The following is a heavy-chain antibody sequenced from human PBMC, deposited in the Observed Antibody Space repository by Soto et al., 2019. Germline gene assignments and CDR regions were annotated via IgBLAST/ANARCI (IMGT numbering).Heavy chain of an antibody. V-gene: IGHV4-61*01. CDR3: ARDSRDRAAAYYYYYYGMDV. D-gene: IGHD6-13*01. CDR2: IYYSGST. CDR1: GGSVSSGIYY. Sequence: PSETLSLTCTVSGGSVSSGIYYWSWIRHPPGKGLEWIGYIYYSGSTNYNPSLKSRVTISVDASKNQFSLKLSSVTAADTAVYYCARDSRDRAAAYYYYYYGMDVWGQGTTVTVSS. J-gene: IGHJ6*02.